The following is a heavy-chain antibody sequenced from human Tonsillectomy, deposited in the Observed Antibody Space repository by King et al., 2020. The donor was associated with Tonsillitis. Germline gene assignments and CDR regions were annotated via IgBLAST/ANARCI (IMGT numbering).Heavy chain of an antibody. CDR1: GFTFSSYW. Sequence: VQLVESGGGLVQPGGSLRLSCAASGFTFSSYWMHWVRQAPGKGLVWVSGINSDGSSTSYADSGKGRFTISRDNAKNTLYLQMNSLRAEDTAVYYGARDLGTYYYDSSGYGLDYWGQGTLVTVSS. V-gene: IGHV3-74*01. J-gene: IGHJ4*02. CDR3: ARDLGTYYYDSSGYGLDY. D-gene: IGHD3-22*01. CDR2: INSDGSST.